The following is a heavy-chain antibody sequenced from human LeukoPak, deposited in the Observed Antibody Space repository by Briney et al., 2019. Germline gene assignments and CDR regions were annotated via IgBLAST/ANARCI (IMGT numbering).Heavy chain of an antibody. Sequence: QPGRSLRLSCAASGFTFSSYAMHWVRQAPGKGLEWVAVISYDGSNKYYADSVKGRFTISRDNSKNTLYLQMNSLRAGDTAVYYCAKRGGVVVSAAAYYFDYWGQGTLVTVSS. CDR1: GFTFSSYA. CDR2: ISYDGSNK. CDR3: AKRGGVVVSAAAYYFDY. V-gene: IGHV3-30*04. D-gene: IGHD2-2*01. J-gene: IGHJ4*02.